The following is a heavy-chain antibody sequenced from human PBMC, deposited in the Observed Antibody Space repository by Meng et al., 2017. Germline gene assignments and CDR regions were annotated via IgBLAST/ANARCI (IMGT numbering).Heavy chain of an antibody. J-gene: IGHJ4*02. CDR3: ARRYYYDSSGYYFYVFGY. V-gene: IGHV7-4-1*02. D-gene: IGHD3-22*01. CDR2: INTNTGNP. CDR1: GYTFTSYA. Sequence: GQVVQPGSEFKKPGASVQVSCKASGYTFTSYAMNWVRQAPGQGLEWMGWINTNTGNPTYAQGFTGRFVFSLDTSVSTAYLQISSLKAEDTAVYYCARRYYYDSSGYYFYVFGYWGQGTLVTVSS.